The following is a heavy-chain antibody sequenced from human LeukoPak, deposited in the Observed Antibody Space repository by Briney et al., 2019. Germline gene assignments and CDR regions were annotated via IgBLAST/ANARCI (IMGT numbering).Heavy chain of an antibody. CDR2: ISGSGGST. CDR1: GFTFSSYA. Sequence: GGSLRLSCAASGFTFSSYAMSWVRQAPGKGLGWVSAISGSGGSTYYADSVKGRFTISRDNSKNTLYLQMNSLRAEDTAVYYCAKDRGSGSYYDYWGQGTLVTVSS. D-gene: IGHD1-26*01. CDR3: AKDRGSGSYYDY. J-gene: IGHJ4*02. V-gene: IGHV3-23*01.